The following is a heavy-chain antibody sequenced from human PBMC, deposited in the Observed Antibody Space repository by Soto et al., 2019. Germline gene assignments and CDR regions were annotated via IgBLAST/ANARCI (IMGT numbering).Heavy chain of an antibody. Sequence: QVQLVESGGGVVQPGRSLRLSCEGSGFIFSNYGMQWVRQAPGKGLEWVALIRYDGSNIGYADSVKDRFTISRDNSRNTVYLQMNNLRAEDTAVYYFVRDADVTRHHDYCDPWGQGNVVTVSS. CDR2: IRYDGSNI. J-gene: IGHJ5*02. V-gene: IGHV3-33*01. CDR1: GFIFSNYG. CDR3: VRDADVTRHHDYCDP. D-gene: IGHD4-17*01.